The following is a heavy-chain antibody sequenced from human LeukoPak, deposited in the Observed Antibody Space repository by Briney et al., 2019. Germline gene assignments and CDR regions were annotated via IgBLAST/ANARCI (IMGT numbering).Heavy chain of an antibody. CDR2: ISSSSRSI. Sequence: GGSLRLSCAASGFTFSSYAMNWVRQAPGKALEWVSYISSSSRSIYYADSVKGRFTISRDNAKNSLYLQMNSLRDEDTAVYYCARDYLRPGNSPFDYWGQGTLVTVSS. CDR3: ARDYLRPGNSPFDY. CDR1: GFTFSSYA. J-gene: IGHJ4*02. V-gene: IGHV3-48*02.